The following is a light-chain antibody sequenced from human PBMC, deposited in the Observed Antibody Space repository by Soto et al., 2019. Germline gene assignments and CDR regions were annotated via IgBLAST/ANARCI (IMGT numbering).Light chain of an antibody. Sequence: QSALTQPVSVSGSPGQAITISCTGTSSDVGSYKFVSWYQQHPGKAPKLMIYEGSKRPSGVSNRFSGSKSGNTASLTISGLQAEHEADYYCCSYAGSSTLVFGGGTKLTVL. CDR2: EGS. V-gene: IGLV2-23*01. J-gene: IGLJ2*01. CDR1: SSDVGSYKF. CDR3: CSYAGSSTLV.